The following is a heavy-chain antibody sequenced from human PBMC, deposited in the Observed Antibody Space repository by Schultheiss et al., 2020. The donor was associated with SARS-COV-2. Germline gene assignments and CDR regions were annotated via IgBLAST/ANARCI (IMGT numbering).Heavy chain of an antibody. J-gene: IGHJ5*02. CDR3: ARGSNWFDP. Sequence: SETLSLTCTVSGGSISSSSYYWGWIRQPPGKGLEWIGEINHSGSTNYNPSLKSRVTISVDTSKNQFSLKLSSVTAADTAVYYCARGSNWFDPWGQGTLVTVSS. CDR2: INHSGST. CDR1: GGSISSSSYY. D-gene: IGHD3-10*01. V-gene: IGHV4-39*07.